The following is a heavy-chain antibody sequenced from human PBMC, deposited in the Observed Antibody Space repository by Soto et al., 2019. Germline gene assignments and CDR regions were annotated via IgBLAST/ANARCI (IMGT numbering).Heavy chain of an antibody. D-gene: IGHD2-21*02. V-gene: IGHV4-30-2*03. Sequence: SETLYLTCAVSGGSISSGGYSWSWIRQPPGKGLEWIGYIYYSGSTYYNPSLKSRVTVSVDTSKNQFSLKLSSVTAADTAVYYCARHPSDFWFDPWGQGTLVTVSS. CDR3: ARHPSDFWFDP. CDR2: IYYSGST. CDR1: GGSISSGGYS. J-gene: IGHJ5*02.